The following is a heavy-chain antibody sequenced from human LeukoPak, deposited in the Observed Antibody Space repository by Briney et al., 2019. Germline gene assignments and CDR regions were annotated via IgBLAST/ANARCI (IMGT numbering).Heavy chain of an antibody. CDR1: GGSFSGYY. CDR2: IYHSGST. Sequence: SETLSLTCAVYGGSFSGYYWGWIRQPPGKGLEWIGSIYHSGSTYYNPSLKSRVTISVDTSKNQFSLKLSSVTAADTAVYYCARDESGYSYGYSAYWGRGTLVTVSS. V-gene: IGHV4-38-2*02. J-gene: IGHJ4*02. CDR3: ARDESGYSYGYSAY. D-gene: IGHD5-18*01.